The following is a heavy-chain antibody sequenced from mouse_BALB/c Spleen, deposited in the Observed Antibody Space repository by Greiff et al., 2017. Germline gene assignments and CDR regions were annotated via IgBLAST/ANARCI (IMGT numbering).Heavy chain of an antibody. V-gene: IGHV7-3*02. D-gene: IGHD1-1*01. CDR3: ARDPDYGFDY. J-gene: IGHJ2*01. CDR2: IRNKANGYTT. CDR1: GFTFTDYY. Sequence: EVKLMESGGGLVQPGGSLRLSCATSGFTFTDYYMSWVRQPPGQALEWLGFIRNKANGYTTEYSASVKGRFTISRDNSQSILYLQMNTLRAEDSATYYCARDPDYGFDYWGQGTTLTVSS.